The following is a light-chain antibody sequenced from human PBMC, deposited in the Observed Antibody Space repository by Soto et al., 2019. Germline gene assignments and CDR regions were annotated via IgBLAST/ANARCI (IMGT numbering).Light chain of an antibody. CDR2: LEGSGNY. Sequence: QLVLTQPSSASASLGSSVSLTCTLSSGHSFYVIAWHQQQPGTAPRYLMKLEGSGNYNKGSGVPERFSGSSSGADRYLTISNLQSEYEGDYYCESWDSNTRVFGGGTKVTVL. J-gene: IGLJ3*02. CDR3: ESWDSNTRV. V-gene: IGLV4-60*03. CDR1: SGHSFYV.